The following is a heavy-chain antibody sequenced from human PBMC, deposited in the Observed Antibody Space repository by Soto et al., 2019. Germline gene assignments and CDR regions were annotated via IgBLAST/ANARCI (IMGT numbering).Heavy chain of an antibody. CDR3: AKVPGVGCSSTSCYGPLYY. J-gene: IGHJ4*02. CDR1: GFTFSSYA. V-gene: IGHV3-23*01. CDR2: ISGSGGST. Sequence: GGSLRLSCAASGFTFSSYAMSWVRQAPGKGLEWVSAISGSGGSTYYADSVKGRFTISRDNSKNTLYLQMNSLRAEDTAVYYCAKVPGVGCSSTSCYGPLYYWGQGTLVTVSS. D-gene: IGHD2-2*01.